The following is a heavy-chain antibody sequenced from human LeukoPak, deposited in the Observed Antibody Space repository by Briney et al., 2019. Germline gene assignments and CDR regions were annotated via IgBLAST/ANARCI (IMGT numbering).Heavy chain of an antibody. V-gene: IGHV1-18*01. CDR3: ARGGPTYCDFWSGYFPIDP. Sequence: ASVKVSCKASGYTFTSYGISWVRQAPGQGLEWMGWISAYNGNTNYAQKLQGRVTMTTDTSTSTAYMELRSLRSDDTAVYYCARGGPTYCDFWSGYFPIDPWGQGTLVTVSS. D-gene: IGHD3-3*01. CDR1: GYTFTSYG. J-gene: IGHJ5*02. CDR2: ISAYNGNT.